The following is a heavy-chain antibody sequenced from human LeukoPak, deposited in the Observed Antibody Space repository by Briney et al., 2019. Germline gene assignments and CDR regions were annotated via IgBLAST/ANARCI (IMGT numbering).Heavy chain of an antibody. D-gene: IGHD4-17*01. Sequence: RVASVKVSCKASGYTFTSYDINWVRQATGQGLEWMGWISAYNGNTNYAQKLQGRGTMTTDTSTSTAYMELRSLRSDDTAVYYCARDSIWSPNYGDAAGYWGQGTLVTVSS. CDR1: GYTFTSYD. CDR2: ISAYNGNT. V-gene: IGHV1-18*01. J-gene: IGHJ4*02. CDR3: ARDSIWSPNYGDAAGY.